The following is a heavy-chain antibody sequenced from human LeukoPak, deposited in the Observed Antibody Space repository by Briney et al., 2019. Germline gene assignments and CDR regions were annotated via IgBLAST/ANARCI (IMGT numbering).Heavy chain of an antibody. D-gene: IGHD5-24*01. Sequence: PSETLSLTFTVSGGSISSYYWSWIRQPPGKGLEWIGYIYYSGSTNYNPSLKSRVTISVDTSKNQFSLKLSSVTAADTAVYYCARAGPPMDYYYYYGMDVWGQGTTVTVSS. CDR1: GGSISSYY. V-gene: IGHV4-59*01. CDR2: IYYSGST. CDR3: ARAGPPMDYYYYYGMDV. J-gene: IGHJ6*02.